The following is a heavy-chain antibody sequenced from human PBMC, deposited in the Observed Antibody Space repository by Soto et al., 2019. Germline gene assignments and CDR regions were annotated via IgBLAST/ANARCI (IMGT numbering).Heavy chain of an antibody. V-gene: IGHV3-30*18. CDR1: GFTFSSYG. J-gene: IGHJ5*02. D-gene: IGHD3-10*01. CDR2: ISYDGSNK. Sequence: SGGSLRLSCAASGFTFSSYGMHWVRQAPGKGLEWVAVISYDGSNKYYADSVKGRFTISRDNSKNTLYLQMNSLRAEDTAVYYCAKDRSPGPEGFDPWGQGTLVTVSS. CDR3: AKDRSPGPEGFDP.